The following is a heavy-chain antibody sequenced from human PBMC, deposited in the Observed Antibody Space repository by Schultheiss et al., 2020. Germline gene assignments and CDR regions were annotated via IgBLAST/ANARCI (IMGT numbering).Heavy chain of an antibody. V-gene: IGHV1-69*05. CDR2: IIPIFGTA. Sequence: SVKVSCKASGYTFTSYGISWVRQAPGQGLEWMGGIIPIFGTANYAQKFQGRVTMTRDTSTSTVYMELSSLRSEDTAVYYCARELNDILTGYPMYYWGQGTLVTVSS. J-gene: IGHJ4*02. CDR1: GYTFTSYG. D-gene: IGHD3-9*01. CDR3: ARELNDILTGYPMYY.